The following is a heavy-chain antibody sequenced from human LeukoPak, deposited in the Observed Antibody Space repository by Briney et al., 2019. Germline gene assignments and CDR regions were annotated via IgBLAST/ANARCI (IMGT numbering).Heavy chain of an antibody. V-gene: IGHV3-30-3*01. CDR3: ARHSSSFWDY. CDR2: ISYDGSNK. Sequence: QPGGSLRLSCAASGFTFSSYAMHWVRQAPGKGLEWVAVISYDGSNKYYADFVKGRFTPSRDNSKNTLYLQMNSLRAEDTAVYYCARHSSSFWDYWGQGTLVTVSS. D-gene: IGHD6-6*01. J-gene: IGHJ4*02. CDR1: GFTFSSYA.